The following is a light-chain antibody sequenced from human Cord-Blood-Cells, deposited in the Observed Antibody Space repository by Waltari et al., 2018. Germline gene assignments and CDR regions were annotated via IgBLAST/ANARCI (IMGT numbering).Light chain of an antibody. Sequence: QSVLTQPPSVSGAPGQRVTISCTGSSSNIGAGYDVHWYQQLPGTAPKLLIYGNSNRPSGVPDRFSGSNSGTSASLAITGLQAEDEADYYCQSYDSSLSGPYVFGTGTKVTVL. CDR1: SSNIGAGYD. CDR2: GNS. V-gene: IGLV1-40*01. J-gene: IGLJ1*01. CDR3: QSYDSSLSGPYV.